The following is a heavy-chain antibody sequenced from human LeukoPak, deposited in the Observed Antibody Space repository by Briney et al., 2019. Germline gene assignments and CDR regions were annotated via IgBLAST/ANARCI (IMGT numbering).Heavy chain of an antibody. Sequence: GGSLRLSCADSGFTFSSYAMHWVRQAPGKGLEWVAVISYDGSNKYYADSVKGRFTISRDNSKNTLYLQMNSLRAEDTAVYYCARVPYSSSWSPRSGFDYWGQGTLVTVSS. CDR3: ARVPYSSSWSPRSGFDY. CDR2: ISYDGSNK. J-gene: IGHJ4*02. V-gene: IGHV3-30*04. CDR1: GFTFSSYA. D-gene: IGHD6-13*01.